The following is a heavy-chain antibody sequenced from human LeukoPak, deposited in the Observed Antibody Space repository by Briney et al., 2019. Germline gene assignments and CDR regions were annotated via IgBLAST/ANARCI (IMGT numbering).Heavy chain of an antibody. J-gene: IGHJ3*02. CDR1: GGSISSYY. Sequence: PSETLSLTCTVSGGSISSYYWSWIRQPPGKGLEWIAYISDIGSINYNPSLKSRVTISVDTSKNQFSLKLSSVTAADTAVYYCARAYYYDSSGYKNAFDIWGQGTMVTVSS. CDR3: ARAYYYDSSGYKNAFDI. D-gene: IGHD3-22*01. CDR2: ISDIGSI. V-gene: IGHV4-59*01.